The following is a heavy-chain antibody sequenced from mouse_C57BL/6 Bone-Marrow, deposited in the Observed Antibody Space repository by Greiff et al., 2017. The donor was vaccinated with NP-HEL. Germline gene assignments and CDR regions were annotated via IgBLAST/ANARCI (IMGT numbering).Heavy chain of an antibody. V-gene: IGHV7-1*01. CDR3: ARDNWDWYFDV. CDR2: SRNKANDYTT. J-gene: IGHJ1*03. D-gene: IGHD4-1*01. CDR1: GFTFSDFY. Sequence: EVQGVESGGGLVQSGRSLRLSCATSGFTFSDFYMEWVRQAPGKGLEWIAASRNKANDYTTEYSASVKGRFIVSRDTSQSILYLQMNALIAEDTAIYYCARDNWDWYFDVWGTGTTVTVSS.